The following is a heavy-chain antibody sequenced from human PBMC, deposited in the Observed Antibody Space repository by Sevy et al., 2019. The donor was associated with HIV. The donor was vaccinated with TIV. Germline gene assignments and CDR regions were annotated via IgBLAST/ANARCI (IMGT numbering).Heavy chain of an antibody. J-gene: IGHJ4*02. CDR1: GFTFSDYY. CDR2: ISSTGTTK. V-gene: IGHV3-11*01. D-gene: IGHD2-21*01. Sequence: GGSLRLSCAPSGFTFSDYYMSWIRQAPGKGLEWISYISSTGTTKYYADSVNGRFTISRDNAKNSLYLQMNSLRAEDTAVYFCAGAPTVISFDNWGQRTLVTVSS. CDR3: AGAPTVISFDN.